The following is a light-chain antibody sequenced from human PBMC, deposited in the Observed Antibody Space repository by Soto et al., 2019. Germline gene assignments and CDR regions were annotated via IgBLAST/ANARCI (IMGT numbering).Light chain of an antibody. CDR3: QHYNVYPWT. V-gene: IGKV1-5*03. CDR1: QSVNSW. J-gene: IGKJ1*01. Sequence: DIQMTQSPSTLSASVGDGVTISCRASQSVNSWLAWYQQKPGKAPKLLISKASSLESGVPSRFSGSGSETDFILTISSLQPDDFATYYCQHYNVYPWTFGQGTKVDIK. CDR2: KAS.